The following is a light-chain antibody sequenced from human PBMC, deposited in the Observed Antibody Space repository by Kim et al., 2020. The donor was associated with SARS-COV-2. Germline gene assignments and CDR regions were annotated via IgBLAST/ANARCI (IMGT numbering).Light chain of an antibody. V-gene: IGKV3-20*01. Sequence: EIVLTQSPGTLSLSPGERATLSCRASQSVSSNYLAWYQQKPGQAPRLLIYGASSRATGIPDRFSGSGSGTDFTLTITRLEPEEFAVYYCQQYSSSPATFGQGTKVDI. J-gene: IGKJ1*01. CDR2: GAS. CDR3: QQYSSSPAT. CDR1: QSVSSNY.